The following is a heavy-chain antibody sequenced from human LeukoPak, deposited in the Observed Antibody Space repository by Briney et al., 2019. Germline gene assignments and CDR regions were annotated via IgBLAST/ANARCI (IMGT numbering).Heavy chain of an antibody. CDR2: TSHDGGST. J-gene: IGHJ4*02. CDR3: AKATGGWPRYFDY. Sequence: PGGSLRLSCAASGYSFSGSDIHWVRQAPGKGLEWVAFTSHDGGSTYYADFVEGRFTISRDIYKSTVYLQMNSLRAGDTAVYYCAKATGGWPRYFDYWGQGTLVTVSS. V-gene: IGHV3-30*18. D-gene: IGHD6-19*01. CDR1: GYSFSGSD.